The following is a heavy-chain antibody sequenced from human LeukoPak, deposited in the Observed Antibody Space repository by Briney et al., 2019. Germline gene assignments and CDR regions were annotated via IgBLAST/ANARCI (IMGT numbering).Heavy chain of an antibody. J-gene: IGHJ4*02. Sequence: GRSLRLSCAASGFTFSSYGMHWVRQAPGKGLEWVAAISYDGSTKYYADSVKGRFTSSRDNSKNTLYLKMNSLTPEDTAVYYCAKDSSVWVVGAISFFDYWGQGTLVTVSS. D-gene: IGHD1-26*01. V-gene: IGHV3-30*18. CDR2: ISYDGSTK. CDR3: AKDSSVWVVGAISFFDY. CDR1: GFTFSSYG.